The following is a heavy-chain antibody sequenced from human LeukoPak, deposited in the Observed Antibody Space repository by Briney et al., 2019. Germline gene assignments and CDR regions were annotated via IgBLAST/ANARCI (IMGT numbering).Heavy chain of an antibody. V-gene: IGHV4-39*01. CDR3: AGPGAIAAAGTGAYAFDI. D-gene: IGHD6-13*01. CDR1: GGSISSSSYY. J-gene: IGHJ3*02. Sequence: SETLSLTCTVSGGSISSSSYYWGWIRQPPGKGLDWIGSIYYSGSTYYNPSLKSRVTISVDTSKNQFSLKLSSVTAADTAVYYCAGPGAIAAAGTGAYAFDIWGQGTMVTVSS. CDR2: IYYSGST.